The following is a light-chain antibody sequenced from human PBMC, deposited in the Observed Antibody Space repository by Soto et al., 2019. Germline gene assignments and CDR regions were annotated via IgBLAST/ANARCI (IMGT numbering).Light chain of an antibody. CDR3: QYYGGSPRT. Sequence: EKALTQSPVTLSLSPGERATLSCRASQSVSSNLAWYQQRPGQAPRLLIYGASTRATGIPDRFSGSGSGTDFTLTISRLEPEDFEVYYCQYYGGSPRTFGRGTKVDSK. V-gene: IGKV3-20*01. CDR1: QSVSSN. CDR2: GAS. J-gene: IGKJ1*01.